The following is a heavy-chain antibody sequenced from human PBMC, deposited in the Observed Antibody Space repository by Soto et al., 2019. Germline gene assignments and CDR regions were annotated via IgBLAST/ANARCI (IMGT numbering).Heavy chain of an antibody. J-gene: IGHJ6*02. V-gene: IGHV3-33*01. CDR3: ARDVLVGYSSGWHSYRNSVGGMDV. Sequence: QEQLVESGGGVVQPGRSLRLSCAASGFTFNNYGMHWVRQTPAKGLEWVAVIWYDGSQTRYADSVKGRFTISRDNFQNTLYLQMDSLRAEDTAMYYCARDVLVGYSSGWHSYRNSVGGMDVWGQGTTVTVSS. CDR2: IWYDGSQT. CDR1: GFTFNNYG. D-gene: IGHD6-19*01.